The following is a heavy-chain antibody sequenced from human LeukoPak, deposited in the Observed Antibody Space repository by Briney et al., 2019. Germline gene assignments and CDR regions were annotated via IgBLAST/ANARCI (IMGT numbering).Heavy chain of an antibody. CDR3: AKDLEPYYYGSGTADY. CDR2: ISYDGSNK. Sequence: GGSLRPSCAASGFTFSSYGMHWVRQAPGKGLEWVAVISYDGSNKYYADSVKGRFTISRDNSKNTLYLQMNSLRAEDAAVYYCAKDLEPYYYGSGTADYWGQGTLVTVSS. CDR1: GFTFSSYG. D-gene: IGHD3-10*01. J-gene: IGHJ4*02. V-gene: IGHV3-30*18.